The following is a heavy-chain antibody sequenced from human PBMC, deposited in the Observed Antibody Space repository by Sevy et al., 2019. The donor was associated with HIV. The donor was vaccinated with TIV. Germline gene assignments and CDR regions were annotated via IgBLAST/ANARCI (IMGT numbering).Heavy chain of an antibody. D-gene: IGHD2-8*01. J-gene: IGHJ4*02. Sequence: EGSPRLSCAASGFTFSKYSMSWVRQPPGKGLEWVSTLSFGCGEINYADSVKGRFTISRDNSKSSVYLQMNNLRPEDTAVYYCAREGCTKPHDYWGQGTLVTVSS. CDR1: GFTFSKYS. V-gene: IGHV3-23*01. CDR2: LSFGCGEI. CDR3: AREGCTKPHDY.